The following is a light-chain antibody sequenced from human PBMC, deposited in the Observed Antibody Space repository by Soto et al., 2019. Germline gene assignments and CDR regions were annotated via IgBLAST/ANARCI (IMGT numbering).Light chain of an antibody. J-gene: IGKJ5*01. V-gene: IGKV3-11*01. Sequence: EFVLTQSPATLSFSPGERAALSFRASQSVSSYLAWYQQKPGQAPRLLIYDASNRATGIPARFSGTGSGTDFTLTINNLEPEDFAVYYCQVRTNWSIAFGRGTRLEI. CDR1: QSVSSY. CDR3: QVRTNWSIA. CDR2: DAS.